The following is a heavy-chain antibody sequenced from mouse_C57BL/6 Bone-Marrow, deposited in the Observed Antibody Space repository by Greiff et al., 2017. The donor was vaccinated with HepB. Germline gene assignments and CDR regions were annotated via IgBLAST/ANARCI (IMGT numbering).Heavy chain of an antibody. D-gene: IGHD1-1*01. V-gene: IGHV5-16*01. CDR3: ARLYYYGSSPFDY. CDR1: GFTFSDYY. J-gene: IGHJ2*01. Sequence: EVKLVESEGGLVQPGSSMKLSCTASGFTFSDYYMAWVRQVPEKGLEWVANINYDGSSTYYLDSLKSRFIISRDNAKNILYLQMSSLKSEDTATYYCARLYYYGSSPFDYWGQGTTLTVSS. CDR2: INYDGSST.